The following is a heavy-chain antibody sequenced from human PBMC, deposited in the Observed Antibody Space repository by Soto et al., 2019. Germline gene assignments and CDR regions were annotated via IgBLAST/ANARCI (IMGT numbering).Heavy chain of an antibody. V-gene: IGHV4-59*01. CDR1: GGSISSYY. CDR3: ARDLTEGRYCSSTSCYTWGGNWFDP. CDR2: IYYSGSA. J-gene: IGHJ5*02. D-gene: IGHD2-2*02. Sequence: ASETLSLTCTVSGGSISSYYWSWIRQPPGKGLEWIGYIYYSGSANYNPSLKSRVTISVDTSKNQFSLKLSSVTAADTAVYYCARDLTEGRYCSSTSCYTWGGNWFDPWGQGTLVTVSS.